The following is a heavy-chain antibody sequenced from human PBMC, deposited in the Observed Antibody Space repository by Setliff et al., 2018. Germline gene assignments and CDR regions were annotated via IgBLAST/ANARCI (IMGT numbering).Heavy chain of an antibody. CDR1: GYSISSGYY. Sequence: PSETLSLTCTVSGYSISSGYYWGWIRQPPGKGLEWIGSIYHSGSTYYNPSLKSRVTISVDTSKNQFSLKLSSVTAADTAVYYCARGRVGRGVSRFDHWGQGALVTVSS. CDR2: IYHSGST. J-gene: IGHJ4*02. V-gene: IGHV4-38-2*02. CDR3: ARGRVGRGVSRFDH. D-gene: IGHD3-10*01.